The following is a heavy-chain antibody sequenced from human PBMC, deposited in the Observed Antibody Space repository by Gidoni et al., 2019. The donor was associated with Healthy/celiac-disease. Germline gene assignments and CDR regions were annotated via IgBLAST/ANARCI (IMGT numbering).Heavy chain of an antibody. Sequence: ASRFTFSSYWMHWVRQAPGKGLVWVSRINRDGSSTSYADSVKCRFTIPRDNAKNTLYLQMNSLRAEDTAVYYCARAYYYYGMDVWGQGTTVTVSS. CDR2: INRDGSST. CDR1: RFTFSSYW. CDR3: ARAYYYYGMDV. V-gene: IGHV3-74*01. J-gene: IGHJ6*02.